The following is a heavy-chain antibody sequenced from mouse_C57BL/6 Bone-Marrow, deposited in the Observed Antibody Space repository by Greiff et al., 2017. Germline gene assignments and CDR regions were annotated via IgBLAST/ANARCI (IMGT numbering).Heavy chain of an antibody. CDR1: GFTSSDYG. Sequence: EVMLVESGGGLVQPGGSLKLSCAASGFTSSDYGMAWVRQAPRKGPEWVAFISNLAYSIYYADTVTGRFTISRENAKNTLYLEMSSLRSEDTAMYYCARHEYYGSSYGYFDVWGTGTTVTVSS. D-gene: IGHD1-1*01. CDR3: ARHEYYGSSYGYFDV. V-gene: IGHV5-15*01. CDR2: ISNLAYSI. J-gene: IGHJ1*03.